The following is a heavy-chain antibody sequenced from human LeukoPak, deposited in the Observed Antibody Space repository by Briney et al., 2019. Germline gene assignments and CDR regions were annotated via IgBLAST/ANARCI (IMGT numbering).Heavy chain of an antibody. CDR3: ARTTYSSSTSQTIVFDS. D-gene: IGHD6-6*01. CDR2: IYPGDSDT. Sequence: GESLKISCKGSGYSFTHYWIGWVRQMPGKGLDWMGIIYPGDSDTRYSPSFQGQVTISADKSTTTAYLQWSSLKASDTAMYYCARTTYSSSTSQTIVFDSWGQGTLVTVSS. V-gene: IGHV5-51*01. CDR1: GYSFTHYW. J-gene: IGHJ4*02.